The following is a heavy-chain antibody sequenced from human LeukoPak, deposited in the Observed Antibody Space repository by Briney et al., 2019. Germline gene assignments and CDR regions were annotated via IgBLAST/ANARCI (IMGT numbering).Heavy chain of an antibody. Sequence: GGSLRLSCSASGFTFSSYAMHWVRQAPGKGLEYVSAISSNGGSTYYADSVKGRFTMSRDNAKSTLYLQMNSLRAEDTAVYYCARVDDLDAFDIWGQGTMVTVSS. CDR2: ISSNGGST. J-gene: IGHJ3*02. D-gene: IGHD2-2*03. V-gene: IGHV3-64*04. CDR3: ARVDDLDAFDI. CDR1: GFTFSSYA.